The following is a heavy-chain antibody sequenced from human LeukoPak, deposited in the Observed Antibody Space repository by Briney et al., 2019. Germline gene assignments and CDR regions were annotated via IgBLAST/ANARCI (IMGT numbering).Heavy chain of an antibody. J-gene: IGHJ4*02. V-gene: IGHV3-74*01. CDR1: RFTFSSYS. CDR3: ARGGLFAYYFDY. CDR2: IKGDEMTT. Sequence: GGSLRLSCAACRFTFSSYSMNWVRQAPGKGLEWLSRIKGDEMTTNYADSVEGRFTISRDNAKNTVYLEINSLRAEDTAVYYCARGGLFAYYFDYWGQGTLVTVSS. D-gene: IGHD3-10*02.